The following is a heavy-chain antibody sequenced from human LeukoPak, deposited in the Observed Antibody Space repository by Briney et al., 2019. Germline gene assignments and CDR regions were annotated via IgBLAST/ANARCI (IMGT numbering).Heavy chain of an antibody. CDR2: IIPIFGTA. V-gene: IGHV1-69*13. Sequence: SVKVSCKSSGATFSSYAISWVRQGPGQGLEWMGGIIPIFGTANYAQKFQGRVTITADESTSTAYMELSSLRSEDTAVYYCASDLPLTRVYGDYDPKFDYWGQGTLVTVSS. D-gene: IGHD4-17*01. CDR3: ASDLPLTRVYGDYDPKFDY. J-gene: IGHJ4*02. CDR1: GATFSSYA.